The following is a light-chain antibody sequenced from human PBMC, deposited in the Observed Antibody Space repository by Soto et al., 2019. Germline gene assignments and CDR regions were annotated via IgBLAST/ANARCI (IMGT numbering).Light chain of an antibody. V-gene: IGKV3-20*01. CDR3: QQYGSSSTWT. Sequence: EIVLTQSPGTLSLSPGKRATLSCRASQSVSSAYLAWYQHKPGQPPTLLIYGASSRVTGIPDRFSGSGSGTDFTLTISRLEPEDFAVYYCQQYGSSSTWTFGQGTKVEIK. CDR2: GAS. J-gene: IGKJ1*01. CDR1: QSVSSAY.